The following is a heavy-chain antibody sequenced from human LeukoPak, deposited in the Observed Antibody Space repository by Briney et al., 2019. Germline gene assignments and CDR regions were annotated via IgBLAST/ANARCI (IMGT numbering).Heavy chain of an antibody. V-gene: IGHV3-30-3*01. J-gene: IGHJ4*02. CDR1: GFTFSSYA. CDR2: ISYDGSNK. D-gene: IGHD5-18*01. CDR3: ARQGQLWFDY. Sequence: GGSLRLSCAASGFTFSSYAMHWVRQAPGKGLEWVAVISYDGSNKYYADSVKGRFTISRDNSKNTLYLQMNSLRAEDTAVYYCARQGQLWFDYWGQGTLVTVSS.